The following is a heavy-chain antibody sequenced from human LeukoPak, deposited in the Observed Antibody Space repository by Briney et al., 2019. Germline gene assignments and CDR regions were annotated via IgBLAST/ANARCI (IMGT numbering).Heavy chain of an antibody. CDR3: AKDPVVPADDDAFDI. CDR2: IYYSGST. D-gene: IGHD2-2*01. V-gene: IGHV4-31*03. Sequence: PSQTLSLTCTVSGGSISSGGYYWSWIRQHPGKGLEWIGYIYYSGSTYYNPSLKSRVTISVGTSKNQFPLKLSSVTAADTAVYYCAKDPVVPADDDAFDIWGQGTMVTVSS. CDR1: GGSISSGGYY. J-gene: IGHJ3*02.